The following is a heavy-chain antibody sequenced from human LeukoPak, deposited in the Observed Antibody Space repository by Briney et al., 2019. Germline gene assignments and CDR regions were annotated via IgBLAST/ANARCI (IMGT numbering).Heavy chain of an antibody. V-gene: IGHV4-31*03. J-gene: IGHJ3*02. CDR2: IYYSGST. CDR1: GGSISSGGYY. CDR3: ARDGPRDAFDI. Sequence: KPSQTLSLTCTVSGGSISSGGYYWSWIRQHPGKGLEWIGYIYYSGSTYYNPSLESRVTISVDTSENQFSLKLSSVTAADTAVYYCARDGPRDAFDIWGQGTMVTVSS.